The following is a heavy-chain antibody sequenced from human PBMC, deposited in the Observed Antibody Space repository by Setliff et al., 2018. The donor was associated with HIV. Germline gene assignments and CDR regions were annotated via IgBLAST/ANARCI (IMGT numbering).Heavy chain of an antibody. J-gene: IGHJ4*02. CDR2: INVNSGGT. D-gene: IGHD3-10*01. CDR1: GSTFTSYA. V-gene: IGHV1-2*02. Sequence: ASVKVSCKASGSTFTSYAINWVRQAPGQGLEWMGWINVNSGGTKYAQKFQGRVTMTRDTSISTAYMEVSSLRSDDTAVYYCAREGSPIYYFDYWSQGTLVTVSS. CDR3: AREGSPIYYFDY.